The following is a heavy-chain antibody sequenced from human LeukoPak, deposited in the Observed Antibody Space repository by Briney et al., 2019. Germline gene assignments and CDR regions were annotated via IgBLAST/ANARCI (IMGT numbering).Heavy chain of an antibody. J-gene: IGHJ5*02. Sequence: SETLSLTCTVSGGSISSGGYYWSWIRQHPGKGLEWIGYIYYSGSTYYNPSLKSRVTISVDTSKNQFSLKLSSVTAADTAVYYCARTTSGIQPWGYWFDPWGQGTLVTVSS. CDR2: IYYSGST. CDR1: GGSISSGGYY. D-gene: IGHD5-18*01. V-gene: IGHV4-31*03. CDR3: ARTTSGIQPWGYWFDP.